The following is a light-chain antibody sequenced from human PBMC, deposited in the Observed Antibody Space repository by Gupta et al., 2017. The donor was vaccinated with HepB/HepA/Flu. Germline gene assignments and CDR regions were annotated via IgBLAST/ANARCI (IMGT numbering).Light chain of an antibody. CDR2: AVS. V-gene: IGLV2-14*03. J-gene: IGLJ2*01. Sequence: QSALTQPASVSGSPGQSITISCIGTSSDVGGYNYVSWYQQHPGKAPKLMIYAVSNRPSGVSNRFSGSKSGNTASLTISGLQTEDEADYYCNSYTTSSTPYVVFGGGTKLTVL. CDR3: NSYTTSSTPYVV. CDR1: SSDVGGYNY.